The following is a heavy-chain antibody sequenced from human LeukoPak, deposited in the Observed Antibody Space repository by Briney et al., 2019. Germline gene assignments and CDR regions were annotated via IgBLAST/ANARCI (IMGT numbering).Heavy chain of an antibody. CDR1: GGSISSSSYY. V-gene: IGHV4-39*07. D-gene: IGHD6-19*01. CDR2: IYYSGST. CDR3: ARAPYSTGWYYYYMDI. J-gene: IGHJ6*03. Sequence: SSETLSLTCTVSGGSISSSSYYWGWIRQPPGKGLEWIGSIYYSGSTYYNPSLKSRVTISADTSKNQFSLKLSSVTAADTAVYYCARAPYSTGWYYYYMDIWGKGTTVTVSS.